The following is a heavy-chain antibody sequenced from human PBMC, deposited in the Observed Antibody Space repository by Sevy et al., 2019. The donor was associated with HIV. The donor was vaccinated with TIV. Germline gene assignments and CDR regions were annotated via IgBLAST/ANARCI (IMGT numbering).Heavy chain of an antibody. CDR2: ISYDANNK. V-gene: IGHV3-30*04. CDR3: AGEAAEGSYGSSWFSNWFDP. J-gene: IGHJ5*02. Sequence: GGSLRLSCAASGFTFSNYALHWVRQAPGKGLEWVAIISYDANNKYYADSVKGRFTISRDNSKNTVYLQMKSLRVEDTAVYYYAGEAAEGSYGSSWFSNWFDPWGQGTLVTVSS. CDR1: GFTFSNYA. D-gene: IGHD6-13*01.